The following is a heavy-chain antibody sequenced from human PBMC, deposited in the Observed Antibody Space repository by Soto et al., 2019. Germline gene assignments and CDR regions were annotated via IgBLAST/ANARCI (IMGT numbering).Heavy chain of an antibody. CDR2: ISAYNGNT. D-gene: IGHD1-26*01. Sequence: ASVKVSCKTSGYTFTSYGISWVRQAPGQGLEWMGWISAYNGNTNYAQKLQGRVTMTTDTSTSTAYMELRSLRSDDTAVYYCARAEEGASGYYYGMDVWGQGTTVTVSS. CDR3: ARAEEGASGYYYGMDV. V-gene: IGHV1-18*01. CDR1: GYTFTSYG. J-gene: IGHJ6*02.